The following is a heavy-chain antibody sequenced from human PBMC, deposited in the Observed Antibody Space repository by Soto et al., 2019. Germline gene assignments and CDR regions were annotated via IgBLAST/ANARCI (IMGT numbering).Heavy chain of an antibody. Sequence: PSETLSLTCTVSGGSISSSSYYWGWIRQPPGKGLEWIGNIYYSGSTQYNPSLKGRATISLDTSKNQFTLNLASVSAADTAVYYCVTQTFGSNAFFDTWGQGALVTVS. D-gene: IGHD3-10*01. CDR3: VTQTFGSNAFFDT. V-gene: IGHV4-39*01. CDR1: GGSISSSSYY. J-gene: IGHJ4*02. CDR2: IYYSGST.